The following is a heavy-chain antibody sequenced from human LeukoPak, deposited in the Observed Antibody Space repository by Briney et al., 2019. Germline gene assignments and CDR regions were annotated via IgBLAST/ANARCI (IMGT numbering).Heavy chain of an antibody. CDR2: ISGNGGNT. CDR1: GFTFSSYA. CDR3: AKDGTKFNWFDP. D-gene: IGHD3-9*01. Sequence: GGSLRLSCAASGFTFSSYAMSWVRQAPGKGLEWVSAISGNGGNTYYADSVKGRFTISRDNSENTLYLQMNSLRAEDTAVYYCAKDGTKFNWFDPWGQGTLVTVSS. V-gene: IGHV3-23*01. J-gene: IGHJ5*02.